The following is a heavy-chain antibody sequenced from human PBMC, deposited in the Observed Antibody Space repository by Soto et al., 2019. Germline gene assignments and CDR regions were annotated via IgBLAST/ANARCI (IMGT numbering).Heavy chain of an antibody. Sequence: HPGGSLRLSCAASGFTFSSYAMSWVRQAPGRGLEWVSAIRCSGGSTYYADSVKGRFTISRDNSKNTLYLQMNSLRAEDTAVYYCATNPEDYYDSSGYDAPGYCGEGTLVTXSS. V-gene: IGHV3-23*01. CDR3: ATNPEDYYDSSGYDAPGY. J-gene: IGHJ4*02. CDR1: GFTFSSYA. CDR2: IRCSGGST. D-gene: IGHD3-22*01.